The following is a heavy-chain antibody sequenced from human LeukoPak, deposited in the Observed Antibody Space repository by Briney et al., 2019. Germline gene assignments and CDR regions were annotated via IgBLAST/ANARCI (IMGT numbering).Heavy chain of an antibody. CDR1: GFTFSSYS. J-gene: IGHJ4*02. V-gene: IGHV3-13*01. CDR3: ARGGPGYYLDY. CDR2: IGTAGDT. Sequence: GGSLRLSCAASGFTFSSYSMNWVRQATGKGLEWVSTIGTAGDTYYPGSVKGRFTISRENAKNSLYLQMNILKAGDTAVYYCARGGPGYYLDYWGQGTLVTVSP.